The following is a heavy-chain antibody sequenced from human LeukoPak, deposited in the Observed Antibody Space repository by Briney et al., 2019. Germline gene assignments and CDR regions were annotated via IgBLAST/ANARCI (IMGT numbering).Heavy chain of an antibody. CDR2: INTNTGDP. CDR3: ARSYYHFWSDYQYPGDY. V-gene: IGHV7-4-1*02. D-gene: IGHD3-3*01. Sequence: ASVKVSCKASGYTFTSYAMNWGRQAPGQGLEWMGWINTNTGDPTYAQGFTGRFVFSLDTSVSTAYLQISSLKAEDIAVYYCARSYYHFWSDYQYPGDYWGQGTLVTVSS. CDR1: GYTFTSYA. J-gene: IGHJ4*02.